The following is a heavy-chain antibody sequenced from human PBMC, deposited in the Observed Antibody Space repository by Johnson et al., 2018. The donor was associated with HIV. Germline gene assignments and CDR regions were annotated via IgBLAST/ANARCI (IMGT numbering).Heavy chain of an antibody. D-gene: IGHD2-15*01. V-gene: IGHV3-30-3*01. Sequence: QVQLVESGGGVVQPGRSLRLSCAGSGFTFSSYPMHWVRQPPGKGLEWVAVISYDGNNKYYADSVKGRVTISRDNSKNTLYLQMNSLGAEDTAMYYCAKDNLKRTRGSDAFDIWGQGTRVTVSS. CDR3: AKDNLKRTRGSDAFDI. J-gene: IGHJ3*02. CDR2: ISYDGNNK. CDR1: GFTFSSYP.